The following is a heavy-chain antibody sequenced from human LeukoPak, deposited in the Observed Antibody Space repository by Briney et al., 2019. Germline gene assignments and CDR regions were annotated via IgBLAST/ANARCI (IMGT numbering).Heavy chain of an antibody. J-gene: IGHJ4*02. V-gene: IGHV5-51*01. CDR3: ARLDSFRQLRYSPPLDY. Sequence: GESLKISCKASGYSFTSYWIGWARQMPGKGLEWMGIIYPGDPDTRYSPSFQGQVTISADKSISSAYLQWSSLKASDTAMYYCARLDSFRQLRYSPPLDYWGQGTLVTVSS. CDR1: GYSFTSYW. CDR2: IYPGDPDT. D-gene: IGHD3-9*01.